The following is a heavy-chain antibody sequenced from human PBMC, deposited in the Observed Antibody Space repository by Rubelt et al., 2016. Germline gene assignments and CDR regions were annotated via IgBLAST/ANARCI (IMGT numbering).Heavy chain of an antibody. V-gene: IGHV4-59*01. Sequence: QVQLQESGPGLVKPSETLSLTCTVSGGSISSYYWSWIRQPPGKGLEWIGYIYYSGSTNYNPSLKSRVTISVDTSKNQFSPKLSSVTAADTAVYYCARDVAANNDAFDIWGQGTMVTVSS. J-gene: IGHJ3*02. CDR3: ARDVAANNDAFDI. D-gene: IGHD6-25*01. CDR1: GGSISSYY. CDR2: IYYSGST.